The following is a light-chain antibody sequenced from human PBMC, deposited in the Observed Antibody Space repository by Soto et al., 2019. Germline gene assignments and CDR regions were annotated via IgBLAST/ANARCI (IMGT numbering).Light chain of an antibody. V-gene: IGKV3-20*01. CDR2: APS. CDR1: QGVGNNY. J-gene: IGKJ1*01. Sequence: IVLTQSPGTRSLSPGERATVSGRTSQGVGNNYLAWYQQKAGQAPRLLNYAPSSRATGAPDRLSGSGSGTDFPLTIRIQEPDDCAVYYCQKYGTFWTFGQGTKVDI. CDR3: QKYGTFWT.